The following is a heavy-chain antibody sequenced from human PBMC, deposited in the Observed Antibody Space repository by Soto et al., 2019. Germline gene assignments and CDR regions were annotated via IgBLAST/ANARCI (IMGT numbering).Heavy chain of an antibody. CDR3: AKGLAVAVPYYYGMDV. J-gene: IGHJ6*02. V-gene: IGHV3-23*01. CDR2: ISGSGDYT. Sequence: PGGSLRLSCAASGFTFSSYAMTWVRQAPGKGLEWVSSISGSGDYTYYADSVKGRFTISRDNSKNTLYLQMNSLRAEDTAVYYCAKGLAVAVPYYYGMDVWGQGPRATV. CDR1: GFTFSSYA. D-gene: IGHD6-19*01.